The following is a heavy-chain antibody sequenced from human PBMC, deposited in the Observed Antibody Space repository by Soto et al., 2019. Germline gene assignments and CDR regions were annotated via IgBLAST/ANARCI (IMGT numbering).Heavy chain of an antibody. CDR2: ILHTGGT. J-gene: IGHJ4*02. CDR3: ARLQFGGGFDY. Sequence: PSETLSLTCVVSGGSISGGGFSWSWIRQPPGKGLEWIGYILHTGGTQYNPSLKSRVSMSVDKSKNQFSLHPTSVTAADTAVYYCARLQFGGGFDYWGQGALVTVSS. D-gene: IGHD3-16*01. V-gene: IGHV4-30-2*01. CDR1: GGSISGGGFS.